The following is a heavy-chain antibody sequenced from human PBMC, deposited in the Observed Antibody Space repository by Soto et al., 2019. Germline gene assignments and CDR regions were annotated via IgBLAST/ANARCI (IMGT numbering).Heavy chain of an antibody. Sequence: DVHLVESGGDLVQPGGSLRLSCTTSDFTFSSYSFNWVRQAPGKGLEWVSYISADSGARFYAAAVQGRFTVSRDNAKNSLYLDMSSLRAEDTALFYCVRDVDWSFDSWGQGTLVTVSS. CDR3: VRDVDWSFDS. V-gene: IGHV3-48*04. J-gene: IGHJ5*01. D-gene: IGHD3-9*01. CDR1: DFTFSSYS. CDR2: ISADSGAR.